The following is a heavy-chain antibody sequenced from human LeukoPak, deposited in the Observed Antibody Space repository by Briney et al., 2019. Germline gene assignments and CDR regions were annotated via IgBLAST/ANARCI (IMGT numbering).Heavy chain of an antibody. CDR2: ISYDGSNK. Sequence: GRSLTLSCAASGFTFSSYGMHWVRQAPAKGLEWVAVISYDGSNKYYADSVKGRFTISRDNSKNTLYLQMNSLRAEDTAVYYCASAFSGSRHIDYWGQGTLVTVSS. D-gene: IGHD3-10*01. CDR1: GFTFSSYG. V-gene: IGHV3-30*03. CDR3: ASAFSGSRHIDY. J-gene: IGHJ4*02.